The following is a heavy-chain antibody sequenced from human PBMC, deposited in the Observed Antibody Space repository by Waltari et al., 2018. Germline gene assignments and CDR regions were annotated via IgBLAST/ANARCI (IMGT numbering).Heavy chain of an antibody. J-gene: IGHJ4*02. V-gene: IGHV3-23*01. D-gene: IGHD6-13*01. CDR3: AKAQGAGLQQQLAASDY. CDR1: GFTFSSYA. CDR2: ISGSGGST. Sequence: EVQLLESGGGLVQPGGSLRLSCAASGFTFSSYAMSWVRQAPGKGLEWVSAISGSGGSTYYADSVKGRFTLSRNTSKNTRYLQMNSLSAEDTAVYYCAKAQGAGLQQQLAASDYCGQGTLVTVSS.